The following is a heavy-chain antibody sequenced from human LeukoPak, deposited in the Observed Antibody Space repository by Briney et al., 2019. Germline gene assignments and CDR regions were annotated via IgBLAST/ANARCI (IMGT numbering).Heavy chain of an antibody. CDR2: IYNSGST. Sequence: TTSETLSVTCAVSGGSIRSDYWSWIRQPPGKGLEWIGYIYNSGSTNYSPSPRVSISADTSKNQFSLELSSVTAADTAVYYCARHLEGHYYMDVWGKGTTVTVSS. CDR1: GGSIRSDY. V-gene: IGHV4-59*08. CDR3: ARHLEGHYYMDV. J-gene: IGHJ6*03. D-gene: IGHD1-1*01.